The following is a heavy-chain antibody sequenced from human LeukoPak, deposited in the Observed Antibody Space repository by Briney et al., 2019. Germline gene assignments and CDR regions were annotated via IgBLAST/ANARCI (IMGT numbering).Heavy chain of an antibody. V-gene: IGHV3-74*01. CDR1: GFTFSSYW. CDR2: INSDGSST. J-gene: IGHJ5*02. CDR3: ARTGIAARPTVWFDP. Sequence: GGSLRLSCAASGFTFSSYWMHWVRQAPGKGLVWVSHINSDGSSTNYADSVKGRFTISRDNAKNTLYLQMNSLRAEDTAVYYCARTGIAARPTVWFDPWGQGTLVAVSS. D-gene: IGHD6-6*01.